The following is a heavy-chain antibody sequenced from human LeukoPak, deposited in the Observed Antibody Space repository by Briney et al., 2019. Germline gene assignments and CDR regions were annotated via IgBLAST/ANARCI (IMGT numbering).Heavy chain of an antibody. CDR1: GYTFTGYY. V-gene: IGHV1-2*02. CDR2: INPYIGGT. Sequence: ASVKVSCKASGYTFTGYYIHWVRQAPGQGLEWMGWINPYIGGTNYAQKFQGRVTMTRDTSISTAYMELSRLRPDDTALYYCAVLGSSDYWGQGTLVTVSS. CDR3: AVLGSSDY. J-gene: IGHJ4*02.